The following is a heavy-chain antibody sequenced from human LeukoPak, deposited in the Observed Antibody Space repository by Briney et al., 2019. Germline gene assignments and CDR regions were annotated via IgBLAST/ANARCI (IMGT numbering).Heavy chain of an antibody. CDR1: GGSISSSSYY. V-gene: IGHV4-39*01. J-gene: IGHJ4*02. CDR2: IYYSGST. CDR3: ARHVRGSYYFDY. D-gene: IGHD1-26*01. Sequence: RSSETLSLTYTVSGGSISSSSYYWGWIRQPPGKGLEWIGSIYYSGSTYYNPSLKSRVTISVDTSKNQFSLKLSSVTAADTAVYYCARHVRGSYYFDYWGQGTLVTVSS.